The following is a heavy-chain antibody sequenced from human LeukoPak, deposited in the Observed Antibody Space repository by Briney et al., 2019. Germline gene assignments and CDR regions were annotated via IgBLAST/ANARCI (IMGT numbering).Heavy chain of an antibody. CDR2: IYSGGTT. J-gene: IGHJ4*02. CDR3: ARGYYDILTGYYPYFDY. Sequence: GGSLRLSCAASGFTVSTNCMTWVRQAPGKGLEWVSTIYSGGTTYYADSVMGRFTISRHNAKNSLYLQMNSLRDEDTAVYYCARGYYDILTGYYPYFDYWGQGTLVTVSS. CDR1: GFTVSTNC. D-gene: IGHD3-9*01. V-gene: IGHV3-53*01.